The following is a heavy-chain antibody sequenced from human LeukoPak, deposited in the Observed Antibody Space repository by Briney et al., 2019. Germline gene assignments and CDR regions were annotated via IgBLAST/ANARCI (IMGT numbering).Heavy chain of an antibody. Sequence: GGSLRLSCAASGFTFSSYWMSWVRQAPGKGLEWVANIKQDGSEKYYVDSVKGRFTISRDNSKNTLYLQMNSLRAEDTAVYYCAKARGYSYGSAYFDYWGQGTLVTVSS. D-gene: IGHD5-18*01. CDR2: IKQDGSEK. CDR1: GFTFSSYW. J-gene: IGHJ4*02. V-gene: IGHV3-7*03. CDR3: AKARGYSYGSAYFDY.